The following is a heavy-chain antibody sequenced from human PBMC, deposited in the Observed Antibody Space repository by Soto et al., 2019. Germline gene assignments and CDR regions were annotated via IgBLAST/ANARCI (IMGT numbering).Heavy chain of an antibody. V-gene: IGHV4-34*01. J-gene: IGHJ6*02. D-gene: IGHD3-10*01. CDR3: ARSRRVWTNSGSYYGYYYYGMDV. CDR2: INHSGST. Sequence: SETLALTWAVCGGSFRGYYWSWIREPPGKGLEWIGEINHSGSTNYNPSLKSRVTISVDTSKNQFSLKLSSVTAADTAVYYCARSRRVWTNSGSYYGYYYYGMDVWGQGTTVT. CDR1: GGSFRGYY.